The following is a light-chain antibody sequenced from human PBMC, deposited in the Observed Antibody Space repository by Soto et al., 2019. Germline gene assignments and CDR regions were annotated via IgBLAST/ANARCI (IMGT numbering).Light chain of an antibody. V-gene: IGLV2-14*01. CDR1: DSDIGGYDY. CDR2: GVT. J-gene: IGLJ1*01. CDR3: TSYTSSSTHV. Sequence: QSVLTQPASVSGSPGQSITISCTGTDSDIGGYDYVSWYQHHPGKAPKFIIYGVTNRPSGVSHRFSGSKSANTAFLTISGLQAEDEADYYCTSYTSSSTHVFGTGTKLTVL.